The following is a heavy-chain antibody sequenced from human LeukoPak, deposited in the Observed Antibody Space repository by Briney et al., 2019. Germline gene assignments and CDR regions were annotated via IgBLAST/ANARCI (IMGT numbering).Heavy chain of an antibody. CDR2: ISSSSSYI. CDR1: GFTFSSYN. Sequence: VKPGGPLRLSCAASGFTFSSYNLNWVRQAPGKGLEWVSSISSSSSYIYYADSVKGRFTISRDNAKNSLYLQMNSLRDEDTAVYYCGRSDSHGYLLDSWGQGTLVTVSS. J-gene: IGHJ4*02. V-gene: IGHV3-21*01. CDR3: GRSDSHGYLLDS. D-gene: IGHD3-22*01.